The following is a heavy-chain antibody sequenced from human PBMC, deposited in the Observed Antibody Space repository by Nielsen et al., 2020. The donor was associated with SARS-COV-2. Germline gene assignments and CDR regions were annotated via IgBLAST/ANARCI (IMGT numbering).Heavy chain of an antibody. J-gene: IGHJ6*03. Sequence: SETLSLTCAVSGGSVSSNNWWTWLRQSPGKGLEWIGEVSHSGSINYHSSLKSRVTLSMHKSKRQFSLRLTFVSAADPAVYFCARGDLVVVPSPILGLGPFFYYFYLDVWGKGTTVIVSS. CDR3: ARGDLVVVPSPILGLGPFFYYFYLDV. V-gene: IGHV4-4*02. D-gene: IGHD2-2*01. CDR2: VSHSGSI. CDR1: GGSVSSNNW.